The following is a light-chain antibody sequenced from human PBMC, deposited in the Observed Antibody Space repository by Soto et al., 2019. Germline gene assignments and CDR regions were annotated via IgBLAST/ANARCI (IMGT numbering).Light chain of an antibody. CDR3: SSYTGSHNIYV. J-gene: IGLJ1*01. CDR2: EVS. Sequence: QSALTQPPSASGSPGQSVTISCTGTSSDVGGYNYVSWYQQHPGKAPKLMIYEVSSRPSGVPDRFSGSKSGNTASLTVSGLQPEDEADYYCSSYTGSHNIYVFGTVTKLTV. V-gene: IGLV2-8*01. CDR1: SSDVGGYNY.